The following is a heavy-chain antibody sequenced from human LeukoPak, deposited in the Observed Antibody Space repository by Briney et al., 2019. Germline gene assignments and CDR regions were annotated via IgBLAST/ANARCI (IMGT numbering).Heavy chain of an antibody. Sequence: PGGSLRLSCAASGFTFSCYAMSWVRQAPGKGLEWVSGINWNGGSTGYADSVEGRFTISRDNAKNSLYLQMSSLRAEDTALYYCARDGYSSGYYYYYYMDVWGKGTTVTVSS. V-gene: IGHV3-20*04. CDR2: INWNGGST. CDR1: GFTFSCYA. J-gene: IGHJ6*03. CDR3: ARDGYSSGYYYYYYMDV. D-gene: IGHD6-19*01.